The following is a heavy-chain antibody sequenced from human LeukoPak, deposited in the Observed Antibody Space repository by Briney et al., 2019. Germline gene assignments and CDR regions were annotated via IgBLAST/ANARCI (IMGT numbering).Heavy chain of an antibody. J-gene: IGHJ5*02. CDR3: ARGPESIAAATPFDP. D-gene: IGHD6-13*01. V-gene: IGHV4-34*01. Sequence: SETLSFTCAVYGGSFSGYYWSWIRQPPGKGLEWIGEINHSGSTNYNPSLKSRVTISVDTSKNQFSLKLSSVTAADTAVYYCARGPESIAAATPFDPWGQGTLVTVSS. CDR1: GGSFSGYY. CDR2: INHSGST.